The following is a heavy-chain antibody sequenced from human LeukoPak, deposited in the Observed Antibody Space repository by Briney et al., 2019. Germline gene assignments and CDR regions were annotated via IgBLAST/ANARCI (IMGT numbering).Heavy chain of an antibody. CDR3: AKGGGATDYYYMDV. D-gene: IGHD1-26*01. CDR1: GFTFSSYA. J-gene: IGHJ6*03. V-gene: IGHV3-20*04. Sequence: GGSLRLSCAASGFTFSSYAMSWVRQAPGKGLEWVSGINWNGGSIGYADSVKGRFTISRDNAKNSLYLQMNSLRAEDTALYYCAKGGGATDYYYMDVWGKGTTVTISS. CDR2: INWNGGSI.